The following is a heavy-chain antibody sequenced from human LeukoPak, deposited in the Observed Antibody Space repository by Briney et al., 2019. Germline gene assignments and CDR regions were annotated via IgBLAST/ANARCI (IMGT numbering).Heavy chain of an antibody. V-gene: IGHV3-74*01. CDR2: IKGDEMTT. Sequence: GGSLRLSCAASGFTFTTYWMHWVRQAPGKGLEWVSRIKGDEMTTNYADSVEGRFTISRDNSKNTLYLQMNSLRAEDTAVYYCANEIGSSSGFDYWGQGTLVTVSS. J-gene: IGHJ4*02. D-gene: IGHD6-6*01. CDR1: GFTFTTYW. CDR3: ANEIGSSSGFDY.